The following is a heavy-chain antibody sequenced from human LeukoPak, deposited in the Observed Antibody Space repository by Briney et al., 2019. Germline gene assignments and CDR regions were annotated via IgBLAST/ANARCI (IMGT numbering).Heavy chain of an antibody. D-gene: IGHD4-17*01. V-gene: IGHV3-30*03. CDR1: GFTFSAYG. CDR3: TRNDYGDYYFDY. Sequence: PGGSLRLSCAASGFTFSAYGMHWVRQAPGKGLEWVAAIKYDGTKTYYGDSVKGRLSISRDNSKNSLYLQMNSLRAEDTAVYYCTRNDYGDYYFDYWGQGSLVTVSS. CDR2: IKYDGTKT. J-gene: IGHJ4*02.